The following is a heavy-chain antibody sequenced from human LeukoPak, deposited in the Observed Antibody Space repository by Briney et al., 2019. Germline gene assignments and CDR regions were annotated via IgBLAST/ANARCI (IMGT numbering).Heavy chain of an antibody. D-gene: IGHD3-16*01. CDR3: ARDWSPSIIVDY. CDR2: IKQDGSEK. Sequence: GGSLRLSCAASGFSFSSYWMSWVRQAPVKGLEWVANIKQDGSEKYYVDSVKGRFTISRDNAKNSLYLQMNSLRAEDTAVYYCARDWSPSIIVDYWGQGTLVTVSS. J-gene: IGHJ4*02. CDR1: GFSFSSYW. V-gene: IGHV3-7*01.